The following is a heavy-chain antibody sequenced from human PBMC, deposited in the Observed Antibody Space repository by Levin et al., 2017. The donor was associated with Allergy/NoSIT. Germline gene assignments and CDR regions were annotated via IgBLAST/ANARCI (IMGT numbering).Heavy chain of an antibody. Sequence: RSQTLSLTCTVSGGSISTSSYHWGWIRQPPGKGLEWIGNIYYNGRTYYNPSLKSRVTISIDTSKNQFFLNLTSVTAAETAVYYCAGVMSAISETGPEYWGRGTSVAVSS. V-gene: IGHV4-39*07. CDR3: AGVMSAISETGPEY. D-gene: IGHD1-1*01. CDR2: IYYNGRT. CDR1: GGSISTSSYH. J-gene: IGHJ4*02.